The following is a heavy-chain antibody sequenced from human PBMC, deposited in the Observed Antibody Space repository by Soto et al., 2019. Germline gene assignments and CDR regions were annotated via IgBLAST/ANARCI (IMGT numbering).Heavy chain of an antibody. CDR1: GGSVSSGSYY. V-gene: IGHV4-61*01. D-gene: IGHD2-21*02. CDR3: ARVNPQGVVTATYFDY. J-gene: IGHJ4*02. CDR2: IYYSGST. Sequence: SETLSLTCTVSGGSVSSGSYYWSWIRQPPGKGLEGIGYIYYSGSTNYNPSLKSRVTISVDTSKNQFSLKLSSVTAADTAVYYCARVNPQGVVTATYFDYWGQGTLVTVSS.